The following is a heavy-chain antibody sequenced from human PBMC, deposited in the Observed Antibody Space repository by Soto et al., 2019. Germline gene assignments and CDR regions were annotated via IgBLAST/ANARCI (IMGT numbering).Heavy chain of an antibody. CDR2: IYYSGST. Sequence: PSETLSLTCTVSGGSISSYYWSWIRQPPGKGLEWIGYIYYSGSTNYNPSLKSRVTISVDTSKNQFSLKLSSVTAADTAVYYCAGVGNLRQDFDYWGQGTLVTVSS. CDR1: GGSISSYY. CDR3: AGVGNLRQDFDY. J-gene: IGHJ4*02. D-gene: IGHD3-9*01. V-gene: IGHV4-59*01.